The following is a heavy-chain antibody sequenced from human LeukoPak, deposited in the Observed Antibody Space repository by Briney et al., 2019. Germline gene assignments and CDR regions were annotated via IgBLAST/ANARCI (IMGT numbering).Heavy chain of an antibody. V-gene: IGHV4-59*01. Sequence: SETLSLTCTVSGGSISSYYWSWIRQPPGKGLEWIGYIYYSGSTNYNPSLKSRVTISVDTSKNQFSLKLSSVTAADTAVYYCARGLPRPGVLWSVDFDYWGQGTLVTVSS. CDR3: ARGLPRPGVLWSVDFDY. J-gene: IGHJ4*02. CDR1: GGSISSYY. D-gene: IGHD2-21*01. CDR2: IYYSGST.